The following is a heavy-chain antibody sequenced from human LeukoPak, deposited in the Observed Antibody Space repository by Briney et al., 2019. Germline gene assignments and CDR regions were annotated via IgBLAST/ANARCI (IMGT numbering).Heavy chain of an antibody. CDR2: IYYSGST. D-gene: IGHD2-15*01. Sequence: SQTLSLTCTVSGGSISSGGYYWSWLRQHPGKGLEWIGYIYYSGSTYYNPSLKSRVTISVDTSKSQFSLKLSSVTAADTAVYYCARDRGGSAMDVWGKETTVTVSS. CDR3: ARDRGGSAMDV. J-gene: IGHJ6*03. CDR1: GGSISSGGYY. V-gene: IGHV4-31*02.